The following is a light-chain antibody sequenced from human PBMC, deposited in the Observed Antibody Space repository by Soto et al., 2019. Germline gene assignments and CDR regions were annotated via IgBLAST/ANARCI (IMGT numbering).Light chain of an antibody. CDR2: GAS. CDR1: QSVSSN. V-gene: IGKV3-15*01. Sequence: EIVMTQSPATLSVSPGERATLSCRASQSVSSNLAWYQHKPGQAPRLLIYGASTRATGIPARFSGSGSGTEFTLTISSLQSEEFAVHYCQQYNNWPLTFGGGTKVEIK. J-gene: IGKJ4*01. CDR3: QQYNNWPLT.